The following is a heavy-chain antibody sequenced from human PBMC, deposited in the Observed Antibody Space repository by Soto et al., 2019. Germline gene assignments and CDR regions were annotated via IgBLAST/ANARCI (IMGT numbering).Heavy chain of an antibody. CDR3: ANHLAAGTKHPFDY. Sequence: GGSLRLSCAASGFTFSSYAMSWVRQAPGKGLEWVSAISGSGGSTYYADSVKGRFTIFRDNSKNTLYLQMNSLRAEDTAVYYCANHLAAGTKHPFDYWGQGTLVTVSS. CDR2: ISGSGGST. J-gene: IGHJ4*02. V-gene: IGHV3-23*01. D-gene: IGHD6-13*01. CDR1: GFTFSSYA.